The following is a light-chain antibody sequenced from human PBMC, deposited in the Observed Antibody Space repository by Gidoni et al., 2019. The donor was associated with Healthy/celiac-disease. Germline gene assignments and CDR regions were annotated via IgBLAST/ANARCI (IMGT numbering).Light chain of an antibody. Sequence: DIVMTQSPDSLAVSLGERATINCKSSQSVLYSSNNKSYLAWYQQKPGQPPKLLIDWASTRESGVPDRFSGSGSGTDFTLTISSLQAEDVAVYYCQQYYSTPWTFGQGTKVEIK. CDR3: QQYYSTPWT. CDR2: WAS. V-gene: IGKV4-1*01. CDR1: QSVLYSSNNKSY. J-gene: IGKJ1*01.